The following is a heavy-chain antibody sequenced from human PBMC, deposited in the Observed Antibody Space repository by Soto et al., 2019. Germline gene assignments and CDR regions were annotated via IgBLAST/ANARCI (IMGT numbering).Heavy chain of an antibody. CDR2: ISYDGNSE. D-gene: IGHD3-10*01. CDR1: GFTFRIYA. J-gene: IGHJ6*02. CDR3: ATNAGGPSYYYYYGMDV. V-gene: IGHV3-30-3*01. Sequence: PGGSLRLSCAASGFTFRIYAMHWVRQAPGKGLEWIGAISYDGNSEYYAESVEGRFTISRDNSMDALFLQMNVLSPNDTAVYYCATNAGGPSYYYYYGMDVWGQGTTVTVSS.